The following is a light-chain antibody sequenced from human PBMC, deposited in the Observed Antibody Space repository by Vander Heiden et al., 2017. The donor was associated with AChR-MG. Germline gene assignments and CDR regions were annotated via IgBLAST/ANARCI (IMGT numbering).Light chain of an antibody. CDR3: QQCGTPTVT. Sequence: EIVLTQSPGTLSLSPGERATLSCRASQSIRSTYLAWYQQKPGQAPRLLIYDVSIRATGIPDRFSGSGSGTDFTLTISRLEPEDFAVYYCQQCGTPTVTFGGGTKVEIK. V-gene: IGKV3-20*01. CDR1: QSIRSTY. CDR2: DVS. J-gene: IGKJ4*01.